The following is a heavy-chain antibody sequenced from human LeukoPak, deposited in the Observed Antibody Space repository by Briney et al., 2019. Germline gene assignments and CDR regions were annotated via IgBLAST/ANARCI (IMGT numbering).Heavy chain of an antibody. J-gene: IGHJ4*02. V-gene: IGHV3-23*01. CDR3: AKAMRPTVSYYDC. Sequence: PGGSLRLSCAASGFTFDSYTMSWVRQAPGKGLEWVSAISGSGFSTYYADSVKGRFTISRDNSRNTLYLQMNSLRVEDAAVYYCAKAMRPTVSYYDCWGQGTLVTVSS. CDR1: GFTFDSYT. D-gene: IGHD4-17*01. CDR2: ISGSGFST.